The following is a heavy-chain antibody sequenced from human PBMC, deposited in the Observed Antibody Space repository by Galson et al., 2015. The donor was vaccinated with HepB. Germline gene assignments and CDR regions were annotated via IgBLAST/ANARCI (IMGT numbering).Heavy chain of an antibody. Sequence: SLRLSCAASGFTFSSYAMHWVRQAPGKGLEYVSAISSNGGSTYYADSVKGRCTISRDNSKNTLYLQMSSLRAEDTAVYYCVKEDYMGAAAFDYWGQGTLVTVSS. CDR2: ISSNGGST. V-gene: IGHV3-64D*06. CDR3: VKEDYMGAAAFDY. J-gene: IGHJ4*02. D-gene: IGHD1-26*01. CDR1: GFTFSSYA.